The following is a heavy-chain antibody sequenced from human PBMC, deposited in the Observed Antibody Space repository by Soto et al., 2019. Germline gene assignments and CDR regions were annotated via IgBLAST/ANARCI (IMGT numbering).Heavy chain of an antibody. CDR2: IIPILGSA. CDR1: GGTFSSHA. Sequence: SVKVSCKASGGTFSSHAINWVRQAPGQGLEWMGRIIPILGSANYAQKFQGRVTITADESTSTAYMEVTSLRSEDTAVYYCARGAEGGYDLNFDYSGQGTLVTVYS. CDR3: ARGAEGGYDLNFDY. J-gene: IGHJ4*02. D-gene: IGHD5-12*01. V-gene: IGHV1-69*11.